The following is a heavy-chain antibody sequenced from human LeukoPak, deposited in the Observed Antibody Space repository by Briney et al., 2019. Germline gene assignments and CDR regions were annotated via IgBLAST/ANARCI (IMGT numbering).Heavy chain of an antibody. CDR2: IYANGIT. CDR1: VGSIFSYY. V-gene: IGHV4-4*08. CDR3: ARRAYYDSSGYEPTAGYFDL. D-gene: IGHD3-22*01. Sequence: SETLSLTCTVSVGSIFSYYWNWIRQSPGKGLEWVGYIYANGITTYNPSLRSRGSISIDTSRNQFSLRLTSVTAADTATYYCARRAYYDSSGYEPTAGYFDLWGRGTLVTVSS. J-gene: IGHJ2*01.